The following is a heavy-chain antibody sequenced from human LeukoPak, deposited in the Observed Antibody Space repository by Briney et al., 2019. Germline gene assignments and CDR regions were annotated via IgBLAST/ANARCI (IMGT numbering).Heavy chain of an antibody. Sequence: PSETLSLTCAVSGGSISSGGHPWSWIRQPPGKGLEWIGYIFDSGSTYYNPSLKSRLTISVDTSKNQFSLKLSSVTAADTAVYYCARAQGIYYGSGTDAFDIWGQGTMVTVSS. D-gene: IGHD3-10*01. CDR2: IFDSGST. J-gene: IGHJ3*02. V-gene: IGHV4-30-4*07. CDR3: ARAQGIYYGSGTDAFDI. CDR1: GGSISSGGHP.